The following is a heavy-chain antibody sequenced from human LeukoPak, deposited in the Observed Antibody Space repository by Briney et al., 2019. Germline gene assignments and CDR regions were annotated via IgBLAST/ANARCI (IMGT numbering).Heavy chain of an antibody. CDR2: ISSSGSTI. J-gene: IGHJ6*04. CDR1: GFTVSSNY. V-gene: IGHV3-11*04. Sequence: PGGSLKLSCAASGFTVSSNYMSWVRQAPGKGLEWVSYISSSGSTIYYADSVKGRFTISRDNAKNSLYLQMNSLRAEDTAVYYCAELGITMIGGVWGKGTTVTISS. D-gene: IGHD3-10*02. CDR3: AELGITMIGGV.